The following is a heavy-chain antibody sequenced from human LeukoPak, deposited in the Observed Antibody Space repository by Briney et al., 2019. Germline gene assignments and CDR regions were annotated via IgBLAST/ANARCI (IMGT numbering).Heavy chain of an antibody. CDR3: ARGADYGGNSVPFDY. D-gene: IGHD4-23*01. J-gene: IGHJ4*02. CDR2: IYYRGTT. V-gene: IGHV4-31*03. CDR1: GGSISRGGHY. Sequence: PSETLSLTCTVSGGSISRGGHYWGWIRQQPGKGLEWIGYIYYRGTTYYNPSLKSRVSISLDTSKNQVSLKLTSVTAADTAVYYCARGADYGGNSVPFDYWGQGTLVTVSS.